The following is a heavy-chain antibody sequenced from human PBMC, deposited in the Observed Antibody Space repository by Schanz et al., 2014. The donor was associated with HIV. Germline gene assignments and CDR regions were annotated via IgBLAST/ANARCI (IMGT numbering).Heavy chain of an antibody. CDR2: INTYNGNT. V-gene: IGHV1-18*01. Sequence: HLVQSGTEVKKPGASVKVSCKASGYTFNSYGIVWVRQAPGQGLEWMGWINTYNGNTNYAQKFQGRVTMTTDTSTTTAYMNLRSLRSDDTAVYYCARDFSGWTEFDYWGQGTLVTVSS. J-gene: IGHJ4*02. CDR1: GYTFNSYG. CDR3: ARDFSGWTEFDY. D-gene: IGHD6-19*01.